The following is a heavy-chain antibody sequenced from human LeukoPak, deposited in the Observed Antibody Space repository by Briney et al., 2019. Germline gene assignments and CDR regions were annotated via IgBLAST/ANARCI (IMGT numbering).Heavy chain of an antibody. CDR3: ARVSAAGGGYYYYMDV. CDR2: IYYSGST. CDR1: GGSISSSSYY. J-gene: IGHJ6*03. Sequence: SQTLSLTCTVSGGSISSSSYYWGWIRQPPGKGLEWIGSIYYSGSTYYNPSLKSRVTISVDTSKNQFSLKLSSVTAADTAVYYCARVSAAGGGYYYYMDVWGKGTTVTVSS. D-gene: IGHD6-13*01. V-gene: IGHV4-39*01.